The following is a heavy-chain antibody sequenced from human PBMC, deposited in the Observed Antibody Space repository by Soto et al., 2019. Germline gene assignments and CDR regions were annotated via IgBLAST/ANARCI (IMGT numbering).Heavy chain of an antibody. CDR1: GYTFTDYA. D-gene: IGHD1-26*01. V-gene: IGHV1-3*01. Sequence: ASVKVSCKTSGYTFTDYAIHWVRQAPGQRLEWMGWINAGNGNTQYSQKFQGRVTITRDTSASTAYMELNSLRDEDTAVYYCAREGGSLNWFDPWGQGTLVTVSS. CDR3: AREGGSLNWFDP. CDR2: INAGNGNT. J-gene: IGHJ5*02.